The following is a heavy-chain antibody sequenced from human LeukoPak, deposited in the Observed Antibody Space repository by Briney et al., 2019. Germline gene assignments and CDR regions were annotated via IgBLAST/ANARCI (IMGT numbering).Heavy chain of an antibody. Sequence: SVKVSCKASGGTFSSYAISWVRQAPGQGLEWMGGIIPIFGTANYAQKFQGRVTMTRDMSTSTDYLELSSLRSEDTAIYYCARDNSVDDNAWWFDPWGQGTLVTVSS. D-gene: IGHD3-22*01. CDR1: GGTFSSYA. J-gene: IGHJ5*02. CDR2: IIPIFGTA. V-gene: IGHV1-69*05. CDR3: ARDNSVDDNAWWFDP.